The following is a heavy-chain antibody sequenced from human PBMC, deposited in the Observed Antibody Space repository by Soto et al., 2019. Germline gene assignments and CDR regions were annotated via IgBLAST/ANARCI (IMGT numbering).Heavy chain of an antibody. J-gene: IGHJ4*02. Sequence: GGSLRLSCAASGFTFSSYSMNWVRQAPGKGLEWVSYISSSSSTIYYAESVKGRFTISRDNAKNSLYLQMNSLRAEDTAVYYCASYYCSSTSCYARDYWGQGTLVTVSS. CDR1: GFTFSSYS. CDR2: ISSSSSTI. V-gene: IGHV3-48*01. CDR3: ASYYCSSTSCYARDY. D-gene: IGHD2-2*01.